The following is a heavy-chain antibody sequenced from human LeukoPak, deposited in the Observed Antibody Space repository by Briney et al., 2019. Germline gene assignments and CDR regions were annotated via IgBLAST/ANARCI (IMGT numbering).Heavy chain of an antibody. CDR1: GFTFDDYT. V-gene: IGHV3-43*01. D-gene: IGHD6-19*01. Sequence: GGSLRLSCAASGFTFDDYTMHWVRQAPGKGLEWVSLISWDGGSTYYADSVKGRFTISRDNAKNSLYLQMNSLRAEDTAVYYCARGYSSGWYSGYWGQGTLVTVSS. CDR3: ARGYSSGWYSGY. J-gene: IGHJ4*02. CDR2: ISWDGGST.